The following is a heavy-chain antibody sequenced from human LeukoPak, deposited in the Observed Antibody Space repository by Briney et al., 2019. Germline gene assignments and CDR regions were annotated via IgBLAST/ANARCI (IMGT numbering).Heavy chain of an antibody. J-gene: IGHJ4*02. CDR3: ARRPRDYDFWSGYGAYFDY. CDR1: GGSISSSNL. D-gene: IGHD3-3*01. CDR2: IYHSGST. V-gene: IGHV4-4*02. Sequence: SETLSLTCAVSGGSISSSNLWSWVRQPPGKGLEWIGEIYHSGSTNYNPSLKSRVTISVDKSKNQFSLKLSSVTAADTAVYYCARRPRDYDFWSGYGAYFDYWGQGTLVTVSS.